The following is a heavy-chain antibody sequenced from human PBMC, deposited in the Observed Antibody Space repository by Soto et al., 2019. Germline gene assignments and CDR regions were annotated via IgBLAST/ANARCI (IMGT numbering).Heavy chain of an antibody. V-gene: IGHV1-69*01. Sequence: QVQLVQSGAEVKKPGSSVKVSCKASGGTFSSYAISWVRHAPGQGLEWMGGIIPIFGTPNYAQKFQGRVTITADESTSTAYKELSSLRSEDTAVYYCARDGDDYSNEGTNWFDPWGQGTLVTVSS. D-gene: IGHD4-4*01. CDR3: ARDGDDYSNEGTNWFDP. CDR1: GGTFSSYA. CDR2: IIPIFGTP. J-gene: IGHJ5*02.